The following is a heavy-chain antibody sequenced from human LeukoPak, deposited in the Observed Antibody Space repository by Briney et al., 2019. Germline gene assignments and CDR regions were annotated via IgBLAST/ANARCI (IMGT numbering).Heavy chain of an antibody. CDR3: ARRETLQGWFDP. CDR2: IYYSGST. Sequence: PSETLSLTCTVSGGSISSSSYYWGWIRQPPGKGLEWIGSIYYSGSTYYNPSLKSRVTISVDTSKNQFSLKLSSVTAADTAVYYCARRETLQGWFDPWGQGTLVTVSS. J-gene: IGHJ5*02. CDR1: GGSISSSSYY. V-gene: IGHV4-39*01.